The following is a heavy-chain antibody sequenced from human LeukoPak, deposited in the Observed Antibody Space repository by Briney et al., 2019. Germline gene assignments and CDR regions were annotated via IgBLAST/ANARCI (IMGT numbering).Heavy chain of an antibody. V-gene: IGHV1-8*01. CDR2: MNPNSGNT. CDR3: ARGLGVSYGLVWFDY. D-gene: IGHD5-18*01. CDR1: GYTFTSYD. J-gene: IGHJ4*02. Sequence: ASVKVSCKASGYTFTSYDINWVRQATGQGLEWMGWMNPNSGNTGYTQKFQGRVTMTRNTSISTAYMELSSLRSEDTAVYYCARGLGVSYGLVWFDYWGQGTLVTVSS.